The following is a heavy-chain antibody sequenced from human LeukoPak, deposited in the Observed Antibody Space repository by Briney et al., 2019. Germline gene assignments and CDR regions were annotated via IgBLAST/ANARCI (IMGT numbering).Heavy chain of an antibody. V-gene: IGHV1-18*01. J-gene: IGHJ4*02. D-gene: IGHD3-10*01. CDR3: ARTDRTITMVRGGDLDY. Sequence: ASVKVSCKASGYTFTSYGISWVRQAPGQGLEWMGWISAYNGNTNYAQKLQGRVTMTTDTSTSTAYMELRSLRSDDTAVYYCARTDRTITMVRGGDLDYWGQGTLVTVSS. CDR2: ISAYNGNT. CDR1: GYTFTSYG.